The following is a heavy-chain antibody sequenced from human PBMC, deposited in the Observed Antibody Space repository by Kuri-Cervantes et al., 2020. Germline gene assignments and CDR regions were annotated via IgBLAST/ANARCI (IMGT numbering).Heavy chain of an antibody. CDR3: ARRSNYGDYYFDY. J-gene: IGHJ4*02. CDR2: IYPGDSDT. CDR1: GYSFTSYW. D-gene: IGHD4-17*01. V-gene: IGHV5-51*01. Sequence: KVSCKGSGYSFTSYWIGWVRQMPGKGLERMGIIYPGDSDTRYSPSFQGQVTISADKSISTAYLQWSSLKASDTAMYYCARRSNYGDYYFDYWGQGTLVTVSS.